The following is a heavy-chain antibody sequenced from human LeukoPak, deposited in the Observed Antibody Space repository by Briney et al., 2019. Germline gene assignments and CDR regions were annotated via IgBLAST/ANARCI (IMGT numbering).Heavy chain of an antibody. CDR1: GFTFSSHS. D-gene: IGHD2-21*02. J-gene: IGHJ4*02. CDR3: ARGPYCGGDCYRYYFDY. CDR2: ISSGGRYI. Sequence: GGSLRLSCAASGFTFSSHSMNWVRQAPGKGLEWVSSISSGGRYINYADSVRGRFTISRDNAKNSLYLQMNSLRAEDTAVYYCARGPYCGGDCYRYYFDYWGQGTLVIVSS. V-gene: IGHV3-21*01.